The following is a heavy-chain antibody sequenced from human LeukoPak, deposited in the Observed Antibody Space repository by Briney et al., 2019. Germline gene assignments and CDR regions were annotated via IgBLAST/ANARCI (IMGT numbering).Heavy chain of an antibody. CDR3: ASYYYFYYGMDV. V-gene: IGHV3-48*03. J-gene: IGHJ6*04. Sequence: GGSLRLSCAASGFTFSNYEMNWVRQAPGKGLEWVSYISSSGSTIYYADSVKGRFTISRDNAKNSLYLQMNSLRAEVTAVYYCASYYYFYYGMDVWGKGTTVTVSS. CDR2: ISSSGSTI. CDR1: GFTFSNYE.